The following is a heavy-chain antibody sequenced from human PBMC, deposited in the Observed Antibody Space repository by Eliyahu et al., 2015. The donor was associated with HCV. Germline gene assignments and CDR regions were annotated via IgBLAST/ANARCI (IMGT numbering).Heavy chain of an antibody. J-gene: IGHJ3*02. V-gene: IGHV4-59*01. CDR1: GXSIXNXD. D-gene: IGHD3-10*01. CDR2: INDRVII. Sequence: QVQLQESGPGLVKPSETLSLTCSVSGXSIXNXDWNXIRQPPGKGLXWVGEWNXYINDRVIIAYNPSLKNRVTMSLDASKNFFSLKLRSVTATDTAVYYCARERAEGSGLAFDIWGQGMMVTVSS. CDR3: ARERAEGSGLAFDI.